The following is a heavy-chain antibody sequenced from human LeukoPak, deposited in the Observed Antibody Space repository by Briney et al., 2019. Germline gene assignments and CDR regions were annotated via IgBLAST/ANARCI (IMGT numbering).Heavy chain of an antibody. D-gene: IGHD3/OR15-3a*01. CDR2: IYYSGNT. V-gene: IGHV4-39*01. J-gene: IGHJ4*02. CDR3: ARQTGSGLFTLP. CDR1: GVSISSGNSY. Sequence: SETLSLTCTVSGVSISSGNSYWGWIRQPPGKGLEWIGSIYYSGNTYYNASLKSQVSISIDTSKNQFSLKLTSVTAADTAVYYCARQTGSGLFTLPGGQGTLVTVSS.